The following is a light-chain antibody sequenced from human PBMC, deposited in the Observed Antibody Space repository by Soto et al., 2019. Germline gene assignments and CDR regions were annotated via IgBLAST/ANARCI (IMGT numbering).Light chain of an antibody. CDR2: DVS. CDR1: QSLSGR. Sequence: DIQMTQSPSTLSASIGDRVTLTCRASQSLSGRLAWYQQKPGRPPKLLMYDVSILESGVPSRFSGSESGTDFTLTISSLRPDDFATFYCQQYKVYPYTFGQGTRLDI. CDR3: QQYKVYPYT. J-gene: IGKJ2*01. V-gene: IGKV1-5*01.